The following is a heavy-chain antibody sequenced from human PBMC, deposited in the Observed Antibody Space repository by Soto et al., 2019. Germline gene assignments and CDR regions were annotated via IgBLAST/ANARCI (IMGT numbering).Heavy chain of an antibody. CDR3: ARRGSGSYSDY. V-gene: IGHV3-23*01. Sequence: EVQLLESGGGLVQPGGSLRLSCVASGFNFSSYAMRWVRQAPVKGLEWVSAISGSGGSTYYADSVKGRFTISRDNSKNTLYLQMNSLRAEDPAVYYWARRGSGSYSDYWGQGTLVTVSS. J-gene: IGHJ4*02. D-gene: IGHD1-26*01. CDR1: GFNFSSYA. CDR2: ISGSGGST.